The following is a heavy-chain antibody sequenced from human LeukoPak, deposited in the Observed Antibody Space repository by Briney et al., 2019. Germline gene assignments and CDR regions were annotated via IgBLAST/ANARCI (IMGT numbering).Heavy chain of an antibody. V-gene: IGHV4-59*01. D-gene: IGHD3-9*01. CDR3: ARVQPALLTGYYYDY. Sequence: PSETLSLTCAVSGGSISSYYWSWIRQPPGKGLEWIGYIYDSGSTNYNPSLKSRSTNYNPSLKSRVTISVDTSKNQFSLKLSSVTAADTAVYYCARVQPALLTGYYYDYWGQGTLVTVSS. CDR2: IYDSGST. CDR1: GGSISSYY. J-gene: IGHJ4*02.